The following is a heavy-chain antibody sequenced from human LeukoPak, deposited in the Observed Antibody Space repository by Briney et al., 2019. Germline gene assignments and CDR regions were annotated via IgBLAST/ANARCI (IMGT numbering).Heavy chain of an antibody. Sequence: GASVKVSCKASGGTFSSYAINWVRQAPGQGLEWMGGIIPIFGTANYAQKFQGRVTITTDESTSTAYMELSSLRSEDTAVYYCAIAVITIFGVVTNKFYYYYYMDVWGKGITVTVSS. D-gene: IGHD3-3*01. V-gene: IGHV1-69*05. CDR1: GGTFSSYA. J-gene: IGHJ6*03. CDR3: AIAVITIFGVVTNKFYYYYYMDV. CDR2: IIPIFGTA.